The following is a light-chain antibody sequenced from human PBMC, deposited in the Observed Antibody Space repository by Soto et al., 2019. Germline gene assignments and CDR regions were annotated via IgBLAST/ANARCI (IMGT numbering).Light chain of an antibody. CDR3: HTWGTGIQEV. J-gene: IGLJ3*02. CDR1: SGHSSYA. V-gene: IGLV4-69*01. Sequence: QAVVTQSPSASASLGASVKLTCTLNSGHSSYAIAWHQQQPEKGPRYLMKLNSDGSHSKGDGIPDRFSGSSSGAERYLTISSLQSEDEADYYCHTWGTGIQEVFGGGTKLTVL. CDR2: LNSDGSH.